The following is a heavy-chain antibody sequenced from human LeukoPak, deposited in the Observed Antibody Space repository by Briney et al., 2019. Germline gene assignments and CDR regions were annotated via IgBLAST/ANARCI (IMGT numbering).Heavy chain of an antibody. CDR2: IYYSGST. CDR3: ARSVTEGGWFDP. Sequence: SETLSLTCTVSGGSISSYYWSWIRQHPGKGLEWIGYIYYSGSTYYNPSLKSRVTISVDTSKNQFSLKLSSVTAADTAVYYCARSVTEGGWFDPWGQGTLVTVSS. CDR1: GGSISSYY. J-gene: IGHJ5*02. V-gene: IGHV4-59*06. D-gene: IGHD3-3*01.